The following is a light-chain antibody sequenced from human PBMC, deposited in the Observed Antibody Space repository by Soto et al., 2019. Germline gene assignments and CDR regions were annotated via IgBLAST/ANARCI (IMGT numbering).Light chain of an antibody. CDR2: DTT. CDR1: TGAVTSGHY. CDR3: LLFYTDIRV. Sequence: QAVVTQEPSLTVSPGGTVTLTCGSRTGAVTSGHYPYWFQQKPGQAPRTLIYDTTNKHSWTPARFAGSLRGGKAALTLSGAQPEDEADYYCLLFYTDIRVFGGGTKLTVL. J-gene: IGLJ2*01. V-gene: IGLV7-46*01.